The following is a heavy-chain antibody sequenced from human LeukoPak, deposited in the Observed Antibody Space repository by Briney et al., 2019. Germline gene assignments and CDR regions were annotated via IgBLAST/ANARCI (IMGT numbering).Heavy chain of an antibody. V-gene: IGHV1-58*01. D-gene: IGHD3-10*01. Sequence: SVKVSCKASGFTFTSSAVQWERQARGQRLEWIGWIVVGSGNTNYAQKFQERVTITRDMSTSTAYMEVSSLRSEDTAVYYCAAASLLWDPGEWGQGTLVTVSS. CDR2: IVVGSGNT. CDR3: AAASLLWDPGE. J-gene: IGHJ4*02. CDR1: GFTFTSSA.